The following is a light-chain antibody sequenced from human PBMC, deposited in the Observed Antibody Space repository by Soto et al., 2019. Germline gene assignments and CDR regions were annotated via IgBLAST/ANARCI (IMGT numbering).Light chain of an antibody. J-gene: IGKJ4*01. CDR1: QSVSIL. Sequence: EIVMTQSSATLSVSPCERATLSCRASQSVSILLAWYQQKPGQAPRLVIYGASTRATDMPGTFSGSGSGTEFTLTISSLQPEDFATYYCLQNNSYPRTFGGGTKVDI. V-gene: IGKV3-15*01. CDR3: LQNNSYPRT. CDR2: GAS.